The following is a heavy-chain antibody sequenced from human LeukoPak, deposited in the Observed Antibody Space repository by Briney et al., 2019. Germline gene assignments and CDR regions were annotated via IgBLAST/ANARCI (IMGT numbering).Heavy chain of an antibody. V-gene: IGHV3-23*01. J-gene: IGHJ4*02. CDR1: GFTFSSYA. D-gene: IGHD3-22*01. CDR3: AKDAAHYYDSSGYLSRPPYFDY. Sequence: PGGSLRLSCAASGFTFSSYAMSWVRQAPGKGLEWVSAISGSGGSTYYADSVKGRFTISRDNSKNTLYLQMNSLRAEDTAVYYCAKDAAHYYDSSGYLSRPPYFDYWGQGTLVTVSS. CDR2: ISGSGGST.